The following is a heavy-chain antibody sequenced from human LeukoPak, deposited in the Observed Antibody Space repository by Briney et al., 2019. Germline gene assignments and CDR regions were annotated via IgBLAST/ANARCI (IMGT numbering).Heavy chain of an antibody. CDR2: ISAYNGNT. CDR1: GYTFTSYG. CDR3: ARGAAAGTPAEYFQG. J-gene: IGHJ1*01. D-gene: IGHD6-13*01. Sequence: EASVKVSCKASGYTFTSYGISWVRRAPGQGLEWMGWISAYNGNTNYAQKLQGRVTMTTDTSTSTAYMELRSLRSDDTTVHCSARGAAAGTPAEYFQGCGPGTSVTASS. V-gene: IGHV1-18*01.